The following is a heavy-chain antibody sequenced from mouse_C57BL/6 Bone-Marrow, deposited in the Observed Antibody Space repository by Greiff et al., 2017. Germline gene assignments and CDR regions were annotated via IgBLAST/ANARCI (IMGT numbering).Heavy chain of an antibody. CDR3: LYDGYYAYAMDY. V-gene: IGHV14-4*01. CDR1: GFNIKDDY. J-gene: IGHJ4*01. Sequence: EVQLQQSGAELVRPGASVKLSCTASGFNIKDDYMHWVKQRPEQGLEWIGWIDPENGDTEYASKFQGKATITADTSSNTAYLQLSSLTSEDTAVYYCLYDGYYAYAMDYWGQGTSVTVSS. D-gene: IGHD2-3*01. CDR2: IDPENGDT.